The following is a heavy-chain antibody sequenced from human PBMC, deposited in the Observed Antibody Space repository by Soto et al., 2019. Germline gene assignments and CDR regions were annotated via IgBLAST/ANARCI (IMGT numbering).Heavy chain of an antibody. V-gene: IGHV3-48*03. CDR3: AREEGSSSYFDY. D-gene: IGHD6-6*01. Sequence: GGSLRLSCTASGFTFSSYEMNWVRQAPGKGLEWVSYISSSGSTIYYADSVKGRFTISRDNAKNSLYLQMNSLRAEDTAVYYCAREEGSSSYFDYWGQGTLVTVSS. CDR2: ISSSGSTI. J-gene: IGHJ4*02. CDR1: GFTFSSYE.